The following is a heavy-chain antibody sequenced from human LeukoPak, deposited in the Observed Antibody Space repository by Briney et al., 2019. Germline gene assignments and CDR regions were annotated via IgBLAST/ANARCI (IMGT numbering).Heavy chain of an antibody. J-gene: IGHJ4*02. CDR3: TTGSQIREVAY. D-gene: IGHD2-15*01. V-gene: IGHV3-23*01. Sequence: GGSLRLSCAASGFTFNNYAMTWVRQAPGKGLEWVSVIGGSTGNTYYADSVKGRFTISRDNAKNSLYLQMSSLSAEDTAVYYCTTGSQIREVAYWGQGTLVTVSS. CDR2: IGGSTGNT. CDR1: GFTFNNYA.